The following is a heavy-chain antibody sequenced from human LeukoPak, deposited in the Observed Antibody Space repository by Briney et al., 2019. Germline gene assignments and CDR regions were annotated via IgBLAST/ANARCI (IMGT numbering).Heavy chain of an antibody. CDR3: ARSGPLGGSYPNY. D-gene: IGHD1-26*01. Sequence: GASLKISCKGSGSNFTSYWISWGRQLPGKGLEWMGRIDPSDSYTNYSPSFQGHVTISADKSISTAYLQWSSLKASDTAMYYCARSGPLGGSYPNYWGQGTLVTVSS. V-gene: IGHV5-10-1*01. CDR2: IDPSDSYT. J-gene: IGHJ4*02. CDR1: GSNFTSYW.